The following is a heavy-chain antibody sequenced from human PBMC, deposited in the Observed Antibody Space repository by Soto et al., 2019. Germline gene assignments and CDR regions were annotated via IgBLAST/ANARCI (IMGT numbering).Heavy chain of an antibody. Sequence: EVQLLESGGGLVQPGGSLRLSCAASGFTFTTYAMTWVRQAPGKGLEWVSAISGSGGSTYYADSVKGRFTISRDNSKNTLFLQMNSLRAEDTAVYYWAKNWDTSFCSSSHWGQGNLVTVSS. V-gene: IGHV3-23*01. CDR3: AKNWDTSFCSSSH. J-gene: IGHJ4*02. CDR1: GFTFTTYA. D-gene: IGHD6-6*01. CDR2: ISGSGGST.